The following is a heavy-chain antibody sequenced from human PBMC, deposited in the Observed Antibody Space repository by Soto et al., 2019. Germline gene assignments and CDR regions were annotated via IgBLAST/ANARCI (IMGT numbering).Heavy chain of an antibody. D-gene: IGHD6-13*01. V-gene: IGHV3-48*02. CDR3: ARDGQQLDAGDYYYGMDV. J-gene: IGHJ6*02. Sequence: GGSLRLSCAASGFTFSSYSMNWVRQAPGKGLEWVSYISSSSSTIYYADSVKGRFTISRDNVKNSLYLQMNSLRDEDTAVYYCARDGQQLDAGDYYYGMDVWGQGATVTVSS. CDR1: GFTFSSYS. CDR2: ISSSSSTI.